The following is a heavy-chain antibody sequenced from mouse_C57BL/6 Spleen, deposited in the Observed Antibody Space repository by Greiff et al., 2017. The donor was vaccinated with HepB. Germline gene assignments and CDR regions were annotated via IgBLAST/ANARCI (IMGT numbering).Heavy chain of an antibody. V-gene: IGHV1-69*01. D-gene: IGHD1-1*01. CDR2: IDPSDSYT. Sequence: QVQLQQPGAELVMPGASVKLSCKASGYTFTSYWMHWVKQRPGQGLEWIGEIDPSDSYTNYNQKFKGKSTLTVDKSSNTAYMQLSILTSEDSAVYYCARGNYGSPFAYWGQGTLVTVSA. CDR3: ARGNYGSPFAY. J-gene: IGHJ3*01. CDR1: GYTFTSYW.